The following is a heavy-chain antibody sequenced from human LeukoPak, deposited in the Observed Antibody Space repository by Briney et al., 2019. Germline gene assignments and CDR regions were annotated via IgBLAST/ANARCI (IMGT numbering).Heavy chain of an antibody. V-gene: IGHV4-34*01. CDR2: INHSGST. J-gene: IGHJ5*02. Sequence: GSLRLSCAASGFTFSSYSMNWIRQPPGKGLEWIGEINHSGSTNYNPSLKSRVTISVDTSKNQFSLKLSSVTAADTAVYYCARLGWLLWFGETNWFDPWGQGTLVTVSS. D-gene: IGHD3-10*01. CDR1: GFTFSSYS. CDR3: ARLGWLLWFGETNWFDP.